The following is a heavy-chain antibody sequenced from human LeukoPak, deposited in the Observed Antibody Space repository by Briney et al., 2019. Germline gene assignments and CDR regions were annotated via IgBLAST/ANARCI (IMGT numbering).Heavy chain of an antibody. J-gene: IGHJ4*02. D-gene: IGHD3-22*01. Sequence: GGSLRLSCVASGFTLSGHSMNWVRQSPGKGLEWVSYISSSGTIEFYADSVKGRFAISRENGKNALYLQMNSLRAEDTAVYYCARDLIHYDSSGYSATGGYWGQGTLVTVSS. CDR1: GFTLSGHS. CDR3: ARDLIHYDSSGYSATGGY. CDR2: ISSSGTIE. V-gene: IGHV3-48*04.